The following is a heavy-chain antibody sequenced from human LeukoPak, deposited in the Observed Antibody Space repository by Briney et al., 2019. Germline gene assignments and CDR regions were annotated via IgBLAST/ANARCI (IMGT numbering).Heavy chain of an antibody. J-gene: IGHJ6*02. Sequence: SETLSLTCAVSGGSLSSGGYSWSWIRQPPGKGLEWIGYIYHSGSTYYNPSLKSRVTISVDRPKNQFSLKLSSVTAADTAVYYCARGCSSTSCSLYYYYGMDVWGQGTTVSVSS. CDR3: ARGCSSTSCSLYYYYGMDV. D-gene: IGHD2-2*01. CDR2: IYHSGST. CDR1: GGSLSSGGYS. V-gene: IGHV4-30-2*01.